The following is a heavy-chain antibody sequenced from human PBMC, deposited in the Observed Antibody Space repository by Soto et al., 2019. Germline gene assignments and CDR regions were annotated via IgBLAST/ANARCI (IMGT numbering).Heavy chain of an antibody. V-gene: IGHV4-31*03. CDR1: GGSISSGGYY. CDR2: IYYSGST. D-gene: IGHD3-16*01. J-gene: IGHJ6*02. CDR3: AREFRGRGGGMDV. Sequence: SETLSLTCTVSGGSISSGGYYWSWIRQHPGKGLEWIGYIYYSGSTYYNPSLKSRVTISVDTSKNQFSLKLSSVTAADTAVYYCAREFRGRGGGMDVWRQGTTVTVSS.